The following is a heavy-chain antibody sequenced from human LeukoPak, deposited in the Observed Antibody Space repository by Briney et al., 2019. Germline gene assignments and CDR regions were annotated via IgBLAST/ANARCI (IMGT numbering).Heavy chain of an antibody. Sequence: GGSLRLSCAASGFTFSSYGMSWVRQAPGKGLEWVSSISSSSSYIYYADSVKGRFTISRDNAKNSLSLQMNSLRADDTAVYYCARGPGYKLGNDYWGQGTLVTVSS. J-gene: IGHJ4*02. CDR2: ISSSSSYI. CDR1: GFTFSSYG. D-gene: IGHD5-18*01. CDR3: ARGPGYKLGNDY. V-gene: IGHV3-21*01.